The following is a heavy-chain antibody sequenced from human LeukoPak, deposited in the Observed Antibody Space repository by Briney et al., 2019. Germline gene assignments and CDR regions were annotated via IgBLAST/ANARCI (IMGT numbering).Heavy chain of an antibody. J-gene: IGHJ6*03. CDR3: ARDIPRIEGAPEPYYYYYYMDV. CDR1: GYTFTSYY. D-gene: IGHD1-26*01. Sequence: ASVKVSCKASGYTFTSYYMHWVRQAPGQGLEWMGIINPSGGSTSYAQKFQGRVTMTRDMSTSTVYMELSSLRSEDTAVYYCARDIPRIEGAPEPYYYYYYMDVWGKGTTVTVSS. CDR2: INPSGGST. V-gene: IGHV1-46*01.